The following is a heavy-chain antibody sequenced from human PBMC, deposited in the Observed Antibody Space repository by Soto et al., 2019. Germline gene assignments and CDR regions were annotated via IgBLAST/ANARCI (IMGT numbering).Heavy chain of an antibody. V-gene: IGHV3-23*01. CDR3: ARKRGGSGWYFDL. Sequence: EVQLLASGGGLVQHGGSLRLSCAASGFTFSNFAMSWVRQAPGKGLERVSGLSGSGGTTYYADSVQGRFFISRDNSNNTLSLQMNSRRAEDTAVYYWARKRGGSGWYFDLWGQGTLLTASS. J-gene: IGHJ4*02. D-gene: IGHD6-19*01. CDR1: GFTFSNFA. CDR2: LSGSGGTT.